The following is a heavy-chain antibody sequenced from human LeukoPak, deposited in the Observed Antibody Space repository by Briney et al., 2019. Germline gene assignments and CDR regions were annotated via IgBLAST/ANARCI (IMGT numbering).Heavy chain of an antibody. CDR3: ARVTSAMGIAVAGTRIDYFDY. J-gene: IGHJ4*02. D-gene: IGHD6-19*01. Sequence: ASVKVSCKASGYTFTGYYMHWVRQAPGQGLEWMGWINPNSGGTNYAQKFQGRVTMTRDTSISTAYMELSRLRSDDTAVYYCARVTSAMGIAVAGTRIDYFDYWGQGTLVTVSS. V-gene: IGHV1-2*02. CDR2: INPNSGGT. CDR1: GYTFTGYY.